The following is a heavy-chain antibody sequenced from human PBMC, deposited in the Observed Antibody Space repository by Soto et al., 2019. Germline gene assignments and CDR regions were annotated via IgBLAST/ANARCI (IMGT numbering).Heavy chain of an antibody. CDR3: VRAQSRQLLLAWFDA. D-gene: IGHD2-2*01. CDR1: GYTFIAHF. CDR2: IYPDTGGT. J-gene: IGHJ5*02. V-gene: IGHV1-2*02. Sequence: QVQLVQSGAEMKKPGASVTVSCEASGYTFIAHFIHWVRQAPGQGLEWMGWIYPDTGGTNYAQKFRDRVTMTRDTSVSTAYMEVNGLKSDDTAVYYCVRAQSRQLLLAWFDAWGQGTLVTVSS.